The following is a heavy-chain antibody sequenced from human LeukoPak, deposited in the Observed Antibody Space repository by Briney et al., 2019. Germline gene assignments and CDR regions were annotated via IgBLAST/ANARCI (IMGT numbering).Heavy chain of an antibody. CDR2: IVVGSNDT. CDR3: AAPYSSSWFDF. D-gene: IGHD6-13*01. J-gene: IGHJ4*02. Sequence: ASVKVSCKASGFTLTSSAVQWVRQARGQRLERIGWIVVGSNDTNYAQKFQKRVTIARDMSTNTAYMELSSLRSEDTAVYHCAAPYSSSWFDFWGRGTLVTVSS. V-gene: IGHV1-58*01. CDR1: GFTLTSSA.